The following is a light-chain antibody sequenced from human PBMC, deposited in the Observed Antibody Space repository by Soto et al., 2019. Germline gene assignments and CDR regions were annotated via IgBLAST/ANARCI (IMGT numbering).Light chain of an antibody. CDR1: QGISTY. Sequence: DIQLTQSPSFLSASVGDRVTITCRASQGISTYLAWYHQKPGKAPKLLIYGASTLQRGGPSRFRGSGSGTDFTLTISSLQTEDFATDYCQQLNNYPLTFGGGTKVEIK. V-gene: IGKV1-9*01. CDR3: QQLNNYPLT. J-gene: IGKJ4*01. CDR2: GAS.